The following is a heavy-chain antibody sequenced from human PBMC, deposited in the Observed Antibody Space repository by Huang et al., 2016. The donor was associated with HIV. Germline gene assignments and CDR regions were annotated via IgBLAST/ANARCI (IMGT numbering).Heavy chain of an antibody. CDR1: GFTFGDYA. Sequence: DVQLVESGGCLVQPGRSLRLSCTASGFTFGDYAMSWFRQAPGKGLVWVGLIKSKAYGGTTQYASSVKDRFIISRDDSKGIAYLQMNSLKTEDTAVYYCLIYSHMDVWGKGTTVSVSS. J-gene: IGHJ6*03. CDR2: IKSKAYGGTT. V-gene: IGHV3-49*03. CDR3: LIYSHMDV.